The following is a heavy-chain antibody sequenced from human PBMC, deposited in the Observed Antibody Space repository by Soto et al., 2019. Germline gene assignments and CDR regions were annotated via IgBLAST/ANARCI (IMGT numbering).Heavy chain of an antibody. Sequence: SVKVSCKASGGTFSSYAISWVRQAPGQGLEWMGGIIPIFGTANYAQKFQGRVTITADESTSTAYMELSSLRSEDTAVYYCARDGGYGDLNYYYGMDVWAQGTTVTVSS. CDR2: IIPIFGTA. J-gene: IGHJ6*02. V-gene: IGHV1-69*13. D-gene: IGHD4-17*01. CDR3: ARDGGYGDLNYYYGMDV. CDR1: GGTFSSYA.